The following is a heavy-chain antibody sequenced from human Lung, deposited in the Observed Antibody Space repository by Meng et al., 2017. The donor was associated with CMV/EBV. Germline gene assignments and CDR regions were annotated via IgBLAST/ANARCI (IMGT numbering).Heavy chain of an antibody. D-gene: IGHD6-19*01. CDR1: GYIFTKYG. Sequence: ASVKVSXKASGYIFTKYGVNWMRQAPGQGPEWMGWISAYNGDTMYAPKVQGRVTMTTDTSTSTAYMELRGLKSDDTDVYYCARDAGTIAVSGIGASWGPGXLVTSPQ. V-gene: IGHV1-18*01. J-gene: IGHJ5*02. CDR3: ARDAGTIAVSGIGAS. CDR2: ISAYNGDT.